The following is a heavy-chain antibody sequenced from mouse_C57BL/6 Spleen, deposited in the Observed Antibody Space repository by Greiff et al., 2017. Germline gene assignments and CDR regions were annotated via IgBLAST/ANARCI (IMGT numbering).Heavy chain of an antibody. V-gene: IGHV5-4*01. CDR1: GFTFSSYA. CDR3: ARERLGQGAVDY. Sequence: EVKVVESGGGLVKPGGSLKLSCAASGFTFSSYAMSWVRQTPEKRLEWVATISDGGSYTYYPDNVKGRITISRDNAKNNLYLQISHLKSEDTAMYYCARERLGQGAVDYWGQGTSVTVSS. CDR2: ISDGGSYT. J-gene: IGHJ4*01. D-gene: IGHD4-1*01.